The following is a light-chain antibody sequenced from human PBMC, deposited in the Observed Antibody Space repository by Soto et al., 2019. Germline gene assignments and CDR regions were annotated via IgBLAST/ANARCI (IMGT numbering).Light chain of an antibody. Sequence: IQMTQSPSSLSASVGDRVTIACQSSHDGSCNLNWFQQKPGEAPKLLIYDASNLERGVPSRFSGSGSGTDFTLTISSLQPEDVATYYCQQYSSMLSFGGGTEVDLK. CDR2: DAS. CDR1: HDGSCN. J-gene: IGKJ4*01. V-gene: IGKV1-33*01. CDR3: QQYSSMLS.